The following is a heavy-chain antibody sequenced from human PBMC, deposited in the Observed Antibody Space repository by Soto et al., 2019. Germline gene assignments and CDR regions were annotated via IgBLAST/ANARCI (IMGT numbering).Heavy chain of an antibody. CDR1: GLTFSSYS. Sequence: EVQLLESGGGLVKPVGSLRLSCAASGLTFSSYSMNWVRQAPGKGLECVSSISSSSSYIYYADSVKGRFTISRDNAKNSLYLQMNSLRDEDTAVYYCARDAPLYSSSWYYYYYGMDVWGQGPTVTVSS. CDR2: ISSSSSYI. CDR3: ARDAPLYSSSWYYYYYGMDV. J-gene: IGHJ6*02. D-gene: IGHD6-13*01. V-gene: IGHV3-21*01.